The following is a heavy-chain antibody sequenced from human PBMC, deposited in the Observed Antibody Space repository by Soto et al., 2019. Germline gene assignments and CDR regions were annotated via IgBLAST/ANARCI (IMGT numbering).Heavy chain of an antibody. CDR2: IYYSGST. D-gene: IGHD4-17*01. J-gene: IGHJ4*02. CDR1: GGSISSYY. CDR3: ARELDDYGDFGWYYFDY. Sequence: SETLSLTCTVSGGSISSYYWSWIRQPPGKGLEWIGYIYYSGSTNYNPSLKSRVTISVDTSKNQFSLKLSSVTAADTAVYYCARELDDYGDFGWYYFDYWGQGTQVTVSS. V-gene: IGHV4-59*01.